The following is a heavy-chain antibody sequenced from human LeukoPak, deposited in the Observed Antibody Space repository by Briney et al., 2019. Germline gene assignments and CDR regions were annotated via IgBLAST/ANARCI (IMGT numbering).Heavy chain of an antibody. CDR1: GGSISSYH. CDR2: IYYSGST. CDR3: ARVAFVMTTVTTLYYFDY. J-gene: IGHJ4*02. D-gene: IGHD4-17*01. V-gene: IGHV4-59*01. Sequence: KPSETLSLTCTVSGGSISSYHWSWIRQPPGKGLEWIGYIYYSGSTNYNPSLKSLVTISVDTSKNQFSLKLSSVTAADTAVYYCARVAFVMTTVTTLYYFDYWGQGTLVTVSS.